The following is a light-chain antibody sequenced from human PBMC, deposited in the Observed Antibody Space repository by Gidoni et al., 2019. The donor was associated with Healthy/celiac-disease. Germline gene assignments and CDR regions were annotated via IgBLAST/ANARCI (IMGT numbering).Light chain of an antibody. J-gene: IGKJ4*01. CDR2: DAS. CDR3: QQRSNWLT. Sequence: EFVLTQSPATLSLSPGESATLSCRASQSVSSYLAWYQQKPGQAPRLLIYDASNRATGIPARFSGSGSGTDFTLTISSLEPEDFAVYYCQQRSNWLTFGGGTKVEIK. V-gene: IGKV3-11*01. CDR1: QSVSSY.